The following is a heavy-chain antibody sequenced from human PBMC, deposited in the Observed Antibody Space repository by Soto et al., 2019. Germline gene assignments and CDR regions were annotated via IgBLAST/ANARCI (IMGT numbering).Heavy chain of an antibody. J-gene: IGHJ4*02. Sequence: GGSLRLSCAASGFTFSSYSMNWVRQAPGKGLEWVSYISSSSSTIYYADSVKGRFTISRDNAKNSLYLQMNSLRDEDTAVYYCARDCFWCAENVVVVAATTNYFDYWGQGTLVTVSS. CDR2: ISSSSSTI. V-gene: IGHV3-48*02. CDR1: GFTFSSYS. D-gene: IGHD2-15*01. CDR3: ARDCFWCAENVVVVAATTNYFDY.